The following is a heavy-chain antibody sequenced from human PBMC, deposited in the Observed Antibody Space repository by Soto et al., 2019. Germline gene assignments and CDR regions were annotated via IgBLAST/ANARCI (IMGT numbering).Heavy chain of an antibody. CDR1: GFTFSSYA. J-gene: IGHJ6*02. CDR2: ISGSGGST. CDR3: AKDCSGRSCYYYYGMDV. V-gene: IGHV3-23*01. Sequence: PGGSLRLSCAASGFTFSSYAMSWVRQAPGKGLEWVSAISGSGGSTYYADSVKGRFTISRDNSKNTLYLQMNSLRAEDTAVYYCAKDCSGRSCYYYYGMDVWGQGTTVTVSS. D-gene: IGHD2-15*01.